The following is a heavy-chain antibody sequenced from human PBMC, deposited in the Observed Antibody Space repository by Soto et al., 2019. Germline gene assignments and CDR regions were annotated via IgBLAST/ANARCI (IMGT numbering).Heavy chain of an antibody. Sequence: EVQLVESGGGLVQPGGSLRLSCAASGFTFADYYMDWVRQVPGKGLEWVGRTRNRANSYDPEYAPSVKGRFTISRDDSKDSMYLQMNSLKIEDTAVYYCARDTGCSYDYWGQGALVTVSS. J-gene: IGHJ4*02. CDR2: TRNRANSYDP. CDR1: GFTFADYY. CDR3: ARDTGCSYDY. D-gene: IGHD1-26*01. V-gene: IGHV3-72*01.